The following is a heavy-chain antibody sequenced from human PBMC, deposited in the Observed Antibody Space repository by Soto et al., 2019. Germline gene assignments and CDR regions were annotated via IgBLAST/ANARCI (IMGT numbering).Heavy chain of an antibody. CDR3: ARGMSIAAPPFTGRKYYYYYYMDV. J-gene: IGHJ6*03. Sequence: SETLSLTCAVSGGSISSGGYSWSWIRQPPGKGLEWIGYIYHSGSTNYNPSLKSRVTISVDTSKNQFSLKLSSVTAADTAVYYCARGMSIAAPPFTGRKYYYYYYMDVWGKGTKVTVSS. D-gene: IGHD6-6*01. CDR2: IYHSGST. CDR1: GGSISSGGYS. V-gene: IGHV4-30-2*01.